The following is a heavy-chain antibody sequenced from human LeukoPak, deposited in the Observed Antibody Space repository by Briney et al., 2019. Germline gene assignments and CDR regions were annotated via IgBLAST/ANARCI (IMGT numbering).Heavy chain of an antibody. CDR3: ARARFSSVYYYYGMDV. J-gene: IGHJ6*02. V-gene: IGHV4-59*01. CDR2: IYYSGST. D-gene: IGHD6-6*01. Sequence: SETLSLTCTVSGGSISSYYWSWIRQPPGKGLEWIGYIYYSGSTNYNPSLKSRVTISVDTSKNQFSLKLSSVTAADTAVYYCARARFSSVYYYYGMDVWGQGTTVTVSS. CDR1: GGSISSYY.